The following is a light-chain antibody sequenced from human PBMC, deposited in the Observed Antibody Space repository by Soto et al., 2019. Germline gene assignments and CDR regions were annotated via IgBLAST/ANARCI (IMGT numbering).Light chain of an antibody. V-gene: IGKV3-15*01. CDR2: GAS. CDR1: QSVSSD. J-gene: IGKJ1*01. Sequence: EILMTQSPATLSVSPGERATVSCRASQSVSSDLAWYQQRPGQAPRLLIYGASTRATGIPARFSGSGSGTEFTLTISSLQSEDFAVYYCQQYNNWPPGTFGQGTKVEIK. CDR3: QQYNNWPPGT.